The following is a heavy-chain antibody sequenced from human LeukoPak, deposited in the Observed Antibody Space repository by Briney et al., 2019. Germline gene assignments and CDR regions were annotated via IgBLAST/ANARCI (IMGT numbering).Heavy chain of an antibody. CDR1: GGSISSGGYY. CDR3: ARVPGEDYYYYYMDV. J-gene: IGHJ6*03. CDR2: IYHSGST. V-gene: IGHV4-30-2*01. D-gene: IGHD7-27*01. Sequence: SETLSLTCTVSGGSISSGGYYWSWIRQPPGKGLEWIGYIYHSGSTYYNPSLKSRVTISVDRSKNQFSLKLGSVTAADTAVYYCARVPGEDYYYYYMDVWGKGTTVTVSS.